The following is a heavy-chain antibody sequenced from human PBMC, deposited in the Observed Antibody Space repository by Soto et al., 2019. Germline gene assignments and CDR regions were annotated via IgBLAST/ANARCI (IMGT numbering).Heavy chain of an antibody. D-gene: IGHD6-6*01. CDR1: GYTFTNYG. Sequence: QVQLLQSGAEVKKPGASVKVSCKASGYTFTNYGITWVRQAPGQGLEWMGWISAYNGDTHYTQRLQGRVTMTTDTSTRTAYMELRGRRYDDTAVYYCASVRQLVGYFYYYMDVWGKGTTVTVSS. CDR2: ISAYNGDT. J-gene: IGHJ6*03. V-gene: IGHV1-18*01. CDR3: ASVRQLVGYFYYYMDV.